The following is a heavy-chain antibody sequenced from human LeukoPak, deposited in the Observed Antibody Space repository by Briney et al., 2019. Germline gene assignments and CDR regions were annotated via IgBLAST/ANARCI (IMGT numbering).Heavy chain of an antibody. J-gene: IGHJ3*02. CDR1: GFTFDDYA. V-gene: IGHV3-9*01. CDR2: ISWNSGSI. CDR3: ARDELALDAFDI. Sequence: GGSLRLSCAASGFTFDDYAMHWVRQAPGKGLEWVSGISWNSGSIGYADSVKGRFTISRDNAKNSLYLQMNSLRAEDTALYYCARDELALDAFDIWGQGTMVTVSS. D-gene: IGHD1-7*01.